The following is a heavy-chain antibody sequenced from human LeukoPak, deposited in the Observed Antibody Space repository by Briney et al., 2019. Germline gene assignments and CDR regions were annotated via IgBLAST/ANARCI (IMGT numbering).Heavy chain of an antibody. CDR2: MNPNSGNT. D-gene: IGHD3-10*01. V-gene: IGHV1-8*01. CDR1: GYTFTSYD. J-gene: IGHJ4*02. CDR3: ALSTLWFGEFWDY. Sequence: GSVKVSCKASGYTFTSYDINWVRQATGQGLEWMGWMNPNSGNTGYAQKFQGRVTMTRNTSISTAYMELSSQRSEDTAVYYCALSTLWFGEFWDYWGQGTLVTVSS.